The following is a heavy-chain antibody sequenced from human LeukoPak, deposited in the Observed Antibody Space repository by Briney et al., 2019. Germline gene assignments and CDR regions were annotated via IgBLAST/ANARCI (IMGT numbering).Heavy chain of an antibody. CDR2: INPSGGST. CDR3: ARGGVPAANDYYYYMDV. CDR1: GYTFSSYC. Sequence: ASVKVSCKASGYTFSSYCVHWVRQAPGQGLEWMGIINPSGGSTSYAQNFQGRVTMTKDTSTSTVYMELSSLRSEDTAVYYCARGGVPAANDYYYYMDVWGKGTTVTVSS. J-gene: IGHJ6*03. D-gene: IGHD2-2*01. V-gene: IGHV1-46*01.